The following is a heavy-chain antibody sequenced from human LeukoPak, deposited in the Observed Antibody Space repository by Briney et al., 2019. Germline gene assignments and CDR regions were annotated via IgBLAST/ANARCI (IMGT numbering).Heavy chain of an antibody. D-gene: IGHD3-10*01. CDR2: ISGSGGST. Sequence: PGGSLRLSCAASGFTFSSYAMSWVRQAPGKGLEWVSAISGSGGSTYYADSVKGRFTVSRDNAKNSLSLQMNSLRAEDTAIYYCAREDFYYSSGYWGQGTLVTVSS. CDR3: AREDFYYSSGY. V-gene: IGHV3-23*01. CDR1: GFTFSSYA. J-gene: IGHJ4*02.